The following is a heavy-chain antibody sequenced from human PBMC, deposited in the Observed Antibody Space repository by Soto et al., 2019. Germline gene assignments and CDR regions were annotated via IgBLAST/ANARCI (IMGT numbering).Heavy chain of an antibody. V-gene: IGHV6-1*01. CDR1: GDSVSSNSAA. J-gene: IGHJ6*02. CDR3: ARDPTHYDSSGYQYYYYYGMDV. Sequence: SQTLSLTCAISGDSVSSNSAAWNWIRQSPSRGLEWLGRTYYRSKWYNDYAVSVKSRITINPDTSKNQFSLQLNSVTPEDTAVYYCARDPTHYDSSGYQYYYYYGMDVWGQGTTVTVS. D-gene: IGHD3-22*01. CDR2: TYYRSKWYN.